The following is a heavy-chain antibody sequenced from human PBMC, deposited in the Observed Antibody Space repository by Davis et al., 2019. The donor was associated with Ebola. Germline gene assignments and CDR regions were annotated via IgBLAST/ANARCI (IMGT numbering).Heavy chain of an antibody. D-gene: IGHD1-1*01. CDR3: ARGWNPLRPNWFDP. CDR1: GGSIGSGGYS. CDR2: IYHNEST. J-gene: IGHJ5*02. V-gene: IGHV4-30-2*01. Sequence: PSETLSLTCAVPGGSIGSGGYSWGWIRQPPGKGLEWIGYIYHNESTSYSPSLKSRVTISLDRSKNQFSLNLNSVTAADTAVYYCARGWNPLRPNWFDPWGRGTLVTVSS.